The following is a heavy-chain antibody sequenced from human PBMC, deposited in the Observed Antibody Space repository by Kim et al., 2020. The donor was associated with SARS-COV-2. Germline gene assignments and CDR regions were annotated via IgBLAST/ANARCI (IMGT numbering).Heavy chain of an antibody. Sequence: GGSLRLSCAASGFTFSDYYMSWIRQAPGKGLEWVSYISSSSSYTNYADSVKGRFTISRDNAKNSLYLQMNSLRAEDTAVYYCARVGYDYVWGSYWDYYYYGMDVWGQGTTVTVSS. CDR2: ISSSSSYT. J-gene: IGHJ6*02. CDR3: ARVGYDYVWGSYWDYYYYGMDV. V-gene: IGHV3-11*05. D-gene: IGHD3-16*01. CDR1: GFTFSDYY.